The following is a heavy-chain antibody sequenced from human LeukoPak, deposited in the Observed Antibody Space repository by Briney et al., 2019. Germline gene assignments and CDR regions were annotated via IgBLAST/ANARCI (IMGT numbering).Heavy chain of an antibody. CDR2: INHSGST. Sequence: PSETLSLTCAVYGGSFSGYYWSWIRQPPGKGLEWIGEINHSGSTNYNPSLKSRVTISVDTSKNQFSLKLSSVTAADTAVYYCARQGRWFGELFPIDYWGQGTLVTVSS. CDR3: ARQGRWFGELFPIDY. V-gene: IGHV4-34*01. J-gene: IGHJ4*02. CDR1: GGSFSGYY. D-gene: IGHD3-10*01.